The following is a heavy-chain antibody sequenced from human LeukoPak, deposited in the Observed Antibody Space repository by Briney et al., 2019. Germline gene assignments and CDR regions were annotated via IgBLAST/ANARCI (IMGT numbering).Heavy chain of an antibody. CDR2: IRYDGSNK. CDR3: AKTRSSSIAVAGTPNS. J-gene: IGHJ4*02. CDR1: GFTFSSYG. D-gene: IGHD6-19*01. Sequence: PGGSLRLSCAASGFTFSSYGMHWVRQAPGKGLEWVAFIRYDGSNKYYADSVKGRFTISRDNSKNTLYLQMNSLRAEDTAVYYCAKTRSSSIAVAGTPNSWGQGTLVTVSS. V-gene: IGHV3-30*02.